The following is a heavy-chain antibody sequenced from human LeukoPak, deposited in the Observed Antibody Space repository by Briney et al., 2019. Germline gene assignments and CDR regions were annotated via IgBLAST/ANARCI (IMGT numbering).Heavy chain of an antibody. CDR1: GYTFNAYY. CDR2: IDPKTGNT. V-gene: IGHV1-2*02. J-gene: IGHJ4*02. D-gene: IGHD3-22*01. Sequence: ASVKVSCKPSGYTFNAYYMHWERQAPGQGLEWVGWIDPKTGNTRYAQKFQGRVTITRDTPIGTVYMELSSLKSDDTAVYYCASEAFCASGNCYLQRVASWGPGTLVTVSS. CDR3: ASEAFCASGNCYLQRVAS.